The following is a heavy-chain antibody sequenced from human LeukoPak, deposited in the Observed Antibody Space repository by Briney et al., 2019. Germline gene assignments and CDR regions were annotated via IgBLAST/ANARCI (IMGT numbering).Heavy chain of an antibody. Sequence: GGSLRLSCAASGFTFSTYNMNWVRQAPGEGLEWVSHISSGSSTIYYADSVKGRFTISRDNAKSSLYLQMNSLRAEDTAVYYCARDDNRGYELWGQGTLVTVSS. CDR2: ISSGSSTI. D-gene: IGHD3-22*01. V-gene: IGHV3-48*01. J-gene: IGHJ4*02. CDR3: ARDDNRGYEL. CDR1: GFTFSTYN.